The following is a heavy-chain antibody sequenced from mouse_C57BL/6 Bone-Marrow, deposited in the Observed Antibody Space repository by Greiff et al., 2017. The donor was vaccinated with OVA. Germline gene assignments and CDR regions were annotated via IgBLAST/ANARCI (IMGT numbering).Heavy chain of an antibody. CDR3: TTLIYYGNYAYYYAMDY. J-gene: IGHJ4*01. CDR2: IDPENGDT. D-gene: IGHD2-1*01. CDR1: GFNIKDDY. Sequence: EVKLMESGAELVRPGASVKLSCTASGFNIKDDYMHWVKQRPEQGLEWIGWIDPENGDTEYASKFQGKATITADTSSNTAYLQLSSLTSEDTAVYYCTTLIYYGNYAYYYAMDYWGQGTSVTVSS. V-gene: IGHV14-4*01.